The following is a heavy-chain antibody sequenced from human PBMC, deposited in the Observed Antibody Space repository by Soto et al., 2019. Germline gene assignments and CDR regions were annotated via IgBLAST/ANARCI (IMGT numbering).Heavy chain of an antibody. CDR3: ARYYEVTYYFDY. Sequence: WWSLRLSCVCSGFTFSNYGMHWVRQPPGKGLEWVALISDDGDKRCYADSVRGRLIISRDNSKDTLYLQMNSLGPDDTAVYYCARYYEVTYYFDYWGQGTLVTVSS. V-gene: IGHV3-30*03. CDR1: GFTFSNYG. D-gene: IGHD3-22*01. CDR2: ISDDGDKR. J-gene: IGHJ4*02.